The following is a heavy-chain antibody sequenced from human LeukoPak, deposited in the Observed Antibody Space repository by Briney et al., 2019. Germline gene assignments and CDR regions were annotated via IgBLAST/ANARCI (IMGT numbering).Heavy chain of an antibody. V-gene: IGHV3-30*02. CDR2: IRYDGSNK. J-gene: IGHJ3*02. CDR1: GFTFSSYG. Sequence: GGSLRLSCAASGFTFSSYGMHWVRQAPGRGLEWVAFIRYDGSNKYYADSVKGRFTISRDNSKNTLYLQMNSLRPDDTAVYYCAREALGSNSLDAFDIWGQGTMVTVSS. CDR3: AREALGSNSLDAFDI. D-gene: IGHD1-26*01.